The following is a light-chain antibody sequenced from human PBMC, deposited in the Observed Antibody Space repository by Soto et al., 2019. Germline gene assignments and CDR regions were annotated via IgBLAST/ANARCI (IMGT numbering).Light chain of an antibody. CDR2: DVS. J-gene: IGLJ1*01. V-gene: IGLV2-14*03. CDR1: SSDVGGYNF. CDR3: SSYRIRSPPDYV. Sequence: QSALTQPASGSGSPGQSITISCIGTSSDVGGYNFVSWYQQHPGEAPKLIIFDVSHRPSGISTRFSGSKSGNTASLTISGLQAEDEADYYCSSYRIRSPPDYVFGTGTKVTVL.